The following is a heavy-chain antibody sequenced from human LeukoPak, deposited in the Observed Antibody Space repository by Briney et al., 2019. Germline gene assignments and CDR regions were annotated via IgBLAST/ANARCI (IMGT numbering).Heavy chain of an antibody. CDR2: IYYSGST. D-gene: IGHD3-16*01. J-gene: IGHJ4*02. CDR1: GGSISSYY. CDR3: ARDGGYYFDY. Sequence: SETLSLTCTVSGGSISSYYWSWIRQSPGKGLEWIGYIYYSGSTYYNPSLKSRVTMSVDTSKNQFSLKLSSVTAADTAVYYCARDGGYYFDYWGQGTQVTVSS. V-gene: IGHV4-59*01.